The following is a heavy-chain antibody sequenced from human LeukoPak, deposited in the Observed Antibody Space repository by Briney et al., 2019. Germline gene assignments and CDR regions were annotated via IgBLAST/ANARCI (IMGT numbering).Heavy chain of an antibody. V-gene: IGHV1-69*04. Sequence: SVRVSCKASGGTFSSYAISWVRQAPGQGLEWMGRIIPILGIANYAQKFQGRVTITADKSTSTAYMELSSLRSEDTAVYYCARETAVAGTDYWGQGTLVTVSS. CDR1: GGTFSSYA. CDR3: ARETAVAGTDY. J-gene: IGHJ4*02. D-gene: IGHD6-19*01. CDR2: IIPILGIA.